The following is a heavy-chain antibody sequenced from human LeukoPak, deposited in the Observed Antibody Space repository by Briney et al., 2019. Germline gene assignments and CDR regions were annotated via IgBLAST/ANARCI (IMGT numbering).Heavy chain of an antibody. CDR1: DGSISSYY. Sequence: PSETLSLTCTVSDGSISSYYWSWIRQPPGKGLVWIGYIYYSGSTNYNPSLKSRVTISVDTSKNQFSLKLSSVTAADTAVYYCARDVPAANDYGMDVWGQGTTVTVSS. D-gene: IGHD2-2*01. J-gene: IGHJ6*02. V-gene: IGHV4-59*01. CDR2: IYYSGST. CDR3: ARDVPAANDYGMDV.